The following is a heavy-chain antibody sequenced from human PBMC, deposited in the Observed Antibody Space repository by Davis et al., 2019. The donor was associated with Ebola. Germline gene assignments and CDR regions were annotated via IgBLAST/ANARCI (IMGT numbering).Heavy chain of an antibody. CDR1: GGTFSSYA. CDR3: ARDWWGSSSWYAF. D-gene: IGHD6-13*01. V-gene: IGHV1-69*06. J-gene: IGHJ4*02. Sequence: SVKVSCKASGGTFSSYAISWVRQAPGQGLEWMGGIIPIFGTANYAQKFQGRVTITADKSTSTAYMELSSLRSEDTAVYFCARDWWGSSSWYAFWGQGTLVTVSS. CDR2: IIPIFGTA.